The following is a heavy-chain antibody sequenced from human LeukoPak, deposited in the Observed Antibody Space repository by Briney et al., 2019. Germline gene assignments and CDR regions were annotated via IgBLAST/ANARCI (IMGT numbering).Heavy chain of an antibody. CDR3: ATPSIAAAGPHYYYYYYMDV. Sequence: SVKVSCKASGGTFSSYAISWVRQAPGQGLEWMGGIIPIFGTANYAQKFQGRVTITTDESTSTAYMELSSLRSEDTAVYYCATPSIAAAGPHYYYYYYMDVWGKGTTVTVSS. D-gene: IGHD6-13*01. J-gene: IGHJ6*03. CDR1: GGTFSSYA. V-gene: IGHV1-69*05. CDR2: IIPIFGTA.